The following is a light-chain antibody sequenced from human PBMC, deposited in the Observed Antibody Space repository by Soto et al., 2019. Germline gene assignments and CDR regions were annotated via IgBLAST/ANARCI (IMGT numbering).Light chain of an antibody. CDR2: EVT. J-gene: IGLJ1*01. CDR1: SSDVGAYNY. V-gene: IGLV2-14*01. Sequence: QSVLTQPASVSGSPGQLITISCTGTSSDVGAYNYVSWYQHHPGKVPKLLSYEVTNRPSGVSDRFSGSKSGNTASLTSSGLQAEDEADYYCSSKRDSSTLFVFGTGTKVTVL. CDR3: SSKRDSSTLFV.